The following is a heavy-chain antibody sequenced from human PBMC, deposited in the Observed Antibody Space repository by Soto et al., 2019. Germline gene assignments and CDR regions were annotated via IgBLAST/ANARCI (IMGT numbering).Heavy chain of an antibody. V-gene: IGHV1-18*01. CDR2: ISAYNGNT. D-gene: IGHD2-2*01. J-gene: IGHJ4*02. CDR1: GYTFTSYG. Sequence: QVQLVQSGAEVKKPGASVKVSCKASGYTFTSYGISWVRQAPGQGLEWMGWISAYNGNTNYAQKLQGRVTMTTDTSTSTAYMELRSLRSADTAVYYCARDKECISTSCLDFDYWGQGTLVTVSS. CDR3: ARDKECISTSCLDFDY.